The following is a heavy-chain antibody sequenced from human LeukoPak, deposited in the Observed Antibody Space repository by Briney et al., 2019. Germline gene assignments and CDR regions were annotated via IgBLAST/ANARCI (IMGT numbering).Heavy chain of an antibody. J-gene: IGHJ4*02. Sequence: SETLSLTCAVYGGSFSGYYWSWIRQPPGKGLEWIGEINHSGSTNYNPSLKSRVTISVDTSKNQFSLKLSSVTAADTAVYYCARGHGAVAGLIPFDYWGQGTLVTVSS. CDR2: INHSGST. V-gene: IGHV4-34*01. CDR3: ARGHGAVAGLIPFDY. CDR1: GGSFSGYY. D-gene: IGHD6-19*01.